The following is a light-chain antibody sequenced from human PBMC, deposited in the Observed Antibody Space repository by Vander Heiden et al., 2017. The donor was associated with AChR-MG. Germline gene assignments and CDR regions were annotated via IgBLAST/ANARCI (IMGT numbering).Light chain of an antibody. V-gene: IGLV3-1*01. CDR1: SVGDKY. CDR2: LDT. CDR3: QAWDSNTAV. Sequence: SSALTQPPSVSVSPGQTVSITCSGDSVGDKYVSWYQQQPGQSPLLVIYLDTKRPSGIPERFSGSSSGSTSTLTISGTQAVDEADYYCQAWDSNTAVFGGGTKLTVL. J-gene: IGLJ2*01.